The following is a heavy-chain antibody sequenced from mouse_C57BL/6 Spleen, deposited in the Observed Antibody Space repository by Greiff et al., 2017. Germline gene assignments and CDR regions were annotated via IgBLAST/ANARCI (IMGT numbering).Heavy chain of an antibody. Sequence: SGPELVKPGASVKIPCKASGYTFTDYNMDWVKQSHGKSLEWIGDINPNNGGTIYNQKFKGKATLTVDKSSSTAYMELRSLTSEDTAVYYCARTGSGLMGFAYWGQGTLVTVSA. V-gene: IGHV1-18*01. D-gene: IGHD2-3*01. CDR3: ARTGSGLMGFAY. CDR2: INPNNGGT. J-gene: IGHJ3*01. CDR1: GYTFTDYN.